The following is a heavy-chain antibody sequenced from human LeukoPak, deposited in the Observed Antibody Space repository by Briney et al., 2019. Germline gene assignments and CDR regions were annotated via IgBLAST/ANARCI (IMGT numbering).Heavy chain of an antibody. D-gene: IGHD3-16*01. Sequence: SVKVSCKTSGGTFSTYAISWVRQAPGQGLEWMGRIIPILAIPNYSQKFQGRVTITADKSTNTAYMELSSLRSEDTAVYYCATQGPYPPPAEDPMFDYVWGGPRPFNYWGQGTLVTVSS. CDR3: ATQGPYPPPAEDPMFDYVWGGPRPFNY. CDR2: IIPILAIP. CDR1: GGTFSTYA. J-gene: IGHJ4*02. V-gene: IGHV1-69*04.